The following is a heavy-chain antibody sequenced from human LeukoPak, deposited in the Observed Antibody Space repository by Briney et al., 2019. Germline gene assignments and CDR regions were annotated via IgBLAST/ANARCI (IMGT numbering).Heavy chain of an antibody. CDR3: AKGRVWQWLVGGFDV. CDR2: ISVSGGTT. V-gene: IGHV3-23*01. Sequence: GSLRLSCAASRFTFGSYAMTWVRQAPGKGLEWVSSISVSGGTTYYADSVKGRFTISSDNSKNTLYLQMNSLRAEDTAVYFCAKGRVWQWLVGGFDVWGLGTMVTVSS. J-gene: IGHJ3*01. CDR1: RFTFGSYA. D-gene: IGHD6-19*01.